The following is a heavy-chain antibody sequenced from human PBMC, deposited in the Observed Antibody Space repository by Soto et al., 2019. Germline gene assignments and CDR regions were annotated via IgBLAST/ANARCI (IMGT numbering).Heavy chain of an antibody. J-gene: IGHJ4*02. CDR2: TRNKANSYTT. V-gene: IGHV3-72*01. D-gene: IGHD3-22*01. CDR3: VRVQSSAYHYDY. Sequence: GGSLRLSCAASGFTCSDHYMDWVRQAPGKGLEWVGRTRNKANSYTTEYAASVKGRFTISRDDSKNSMYLQMNSLKTEDTALYYCVRVQSSAYHYDYWGQGTLVTVSS. CDR1: GFTCSDHY.